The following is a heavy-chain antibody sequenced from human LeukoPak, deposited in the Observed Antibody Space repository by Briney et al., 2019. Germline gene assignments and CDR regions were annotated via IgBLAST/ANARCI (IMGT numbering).Heavy chain of an antibody. CDR2: ISAYNGNT. CDR3: ARKYSSGWVTEDYFDY. V-gene: IGHV1-18*01. Sequence: GASVKVSCKASGYTFTSYGISWVRQAPGQGLEWMGWISAYNGNTNYAQKLQGRVTMTTDTSTSTAYMELRSLRSDDTAVYYCARKYSSGWVTEDYFDYWGQGTLVTVSS. D-gene: IGHD6-19*01. J-gene: IGHJ4*02. CDR1: GYTFTSYG.